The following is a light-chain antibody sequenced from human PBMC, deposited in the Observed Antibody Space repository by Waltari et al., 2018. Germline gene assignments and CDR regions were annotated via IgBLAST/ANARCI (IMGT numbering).Light chain of an antibody. J-gene: IGKJ4*01. Sequence: EIVLTQSPDTLSLSPGERATLSYRASQSVSSYLAWYQQKLGQAPRLLIYGASNRATGIPARFSGSGSGTDFTLTISTLEPEDFAVYYCQQRSNWPLTFGGGTKVEIK. CDR2: GAS. CDR3: QQRSNWPLT. V-gene: IGKV3-11*01. CDR1: QSVSSY.